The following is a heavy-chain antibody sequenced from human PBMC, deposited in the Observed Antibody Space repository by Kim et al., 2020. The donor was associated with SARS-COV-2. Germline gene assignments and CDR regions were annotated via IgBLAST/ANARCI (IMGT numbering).Heavy chain of an antibody. J-gene: IGHJ5*02. CDR1: GGSISSYY. V-gene: IGHV4-59*01. CDR2: IYYSGST. CDR3: ARGPHDYCAEFDP. D-gene: IGHD4-17*01. Sequence: SETLSLTCTVSGGSISSYYWSWIRQPPGKGLEWIGYIYYSGSTNYNPSLKSRVTISVDTSKNQLSLKLSSVTAADTAVYYCARGPHDYCAEFDPWGQGTLVTVSS.